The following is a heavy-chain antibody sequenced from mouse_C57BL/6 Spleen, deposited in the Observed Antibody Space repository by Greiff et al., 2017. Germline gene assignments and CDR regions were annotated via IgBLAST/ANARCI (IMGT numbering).Heavy chain of an antibody. CDR1: GFTFSSYG. CDR2: ISSGGSYT. J-gene: IGHJ3*01. CDR3: ASLLLFAY. Sequence: DVMLVESGGDLVKPGGSLKLSCAASGFTFSSYGMSWVRQTPDKRLEWVATISSGGSYTYYPDSVKGRFTISRDNAKNTLYLQMSSLKSEDTSMYYCASLLLFAYWGQGTLVTVSA. V-gene: IGHV5-6*02.